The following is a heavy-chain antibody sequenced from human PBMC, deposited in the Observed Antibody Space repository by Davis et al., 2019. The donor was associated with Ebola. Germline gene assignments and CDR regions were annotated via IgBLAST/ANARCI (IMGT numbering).Heavy chain of an antibody. CDR3: AALTPYDYIWGSYRYKDY. J-gene: IGHJ4*02. CDR2: IIPILGIA. D-gene: IGHD3-16*02. CDR1: GGTFSSYA. V-gene: IGHV1-69*04. Sequence: SVKVSCKASGGTFSSYAISWVRQAPGQGLEWMGRIIPILGIANYAQKFQGRVTITADKSTSTAYMELSSLRSEDTAVYYCAALTPYDYIWGSYRYKDYWGQGTLVTVSS.